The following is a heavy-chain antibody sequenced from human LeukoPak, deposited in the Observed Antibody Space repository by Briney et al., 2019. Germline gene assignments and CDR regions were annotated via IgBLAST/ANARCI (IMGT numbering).Heavy chain of an antibody. J-gene: IGHJ2*01. Sequence: GASVKVSCKASGYTFTSYAMHWVRQAPGQRLEWMGWINAGNGNTKYSQKFQGRVTITRDTSASTAYMELSSLRSEDTAVYYCARDQGQWLVSPAHWYFDLWGRGTLVTVSS. CDR2: INAGNGNT. CDR1: GYTFTSYA. V-gene: IGHV1-3*01. CDR3: ARDQGQWLVSPAHWYFDL. D-gene: IGHD6-19*01.